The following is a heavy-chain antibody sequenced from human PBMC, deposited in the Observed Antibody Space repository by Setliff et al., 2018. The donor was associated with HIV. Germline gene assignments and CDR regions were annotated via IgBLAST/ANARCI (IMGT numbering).Heavy chain of an antibody. Sequence: PSETLSLTCTVSGGSISNYYWSWIRQPPGKGLEWIGYIYTTGSTNYNPSLKSRVTISLDTSKNQFSLKLSSVAAADTAVYYCARRYYDILTGYYNGYWYFDLWGRGTLVTVSS. V-gene: IGHV4-4*08. J-gene: IGHJ2*01. CDR3: ARRYYDILTGYYNGYWYFDL. D-gene: IGHD3-9*01. CDR2: IYTTGST. CDR1: GGSISNYY.